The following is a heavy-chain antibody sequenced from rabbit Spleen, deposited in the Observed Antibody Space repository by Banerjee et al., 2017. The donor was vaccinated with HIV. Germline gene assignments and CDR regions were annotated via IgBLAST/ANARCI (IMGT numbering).Heavy chain of an antibody. Sequence: QEQLVESGGGLVQPGGSLKLSCKASGFDFSNYGVSWVRQTPGKGLEWIAYIDPIFGITYYANWVNGRFSISSHNAQNTLFLQLNSLTAADTATYFCVREVAAKFGLWGPGTLVTVS. D-gene: IGHD4-1*01. CDR3: VREVAAKFGL. CDR1: GFDFSNYG. V-gene: IGHV1S47*01. CDR2: IDPIFGIT. J-gene: IGHJ4*01.